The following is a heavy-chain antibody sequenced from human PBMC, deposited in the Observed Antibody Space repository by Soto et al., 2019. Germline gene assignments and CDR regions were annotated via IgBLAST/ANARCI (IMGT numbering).Heavy chain of an antibody. CDR3: ARAPCGGYCSRGARYYFDY. CDR2: ISSSSSTI. CDR1: GFTFSSYS. V-gene: IGHV3-48*02. Sequence: EVQLVESGGGLVQPGGSLRLSFAASGFTFSSYSMNWVRQAPGRGLEWVSYISSSSSTIYYAASVKGRFTISRDNAKNSLYLQMNSLRDEDTAVYYCARAPCGGYCSRGARYYFDYWGQGTRVNVSS. D-gene: IGHD2-21*02. J-gene: IGHJ4*02.